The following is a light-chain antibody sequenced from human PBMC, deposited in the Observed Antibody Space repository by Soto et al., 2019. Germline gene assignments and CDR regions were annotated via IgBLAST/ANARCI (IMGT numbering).Light chain of an antibody. J-gene: IGKJ4*02. CDR2: AAS. CDR1: QGISNY. V-gene: IGKV1-27*01. CDR3: QKCGIAPLT. Sequence: DIQMTQSPSSLSASVGDRVTITCRASQGISNYLAWYQQKPGKVPKLLIYAASTLQSGVPSRFGGSGSGTDFTRTISNLQPEDVATYYCQKCGIAPLTFGGGTKVQL.